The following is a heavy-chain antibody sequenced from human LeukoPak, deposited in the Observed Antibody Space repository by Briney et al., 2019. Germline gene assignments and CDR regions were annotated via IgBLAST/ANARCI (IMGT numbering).Heavy chain of an antibody. D-gene: IGHD3-10*01. V-gene: IGHV3-23*01. J-gene: IGHJ4*02. CDR1: GFTFSSYA. Sequence: GGSLRLSCAASGFTFSSYARSWVRQAPGKGLEWVSAISGSGGSTYYADSVKGRFTISRDNSKNTLYLQMNSLRAEDTAVYYCAKDSLVRGVYPPDYWGQGTLVTVSS. CDR2: ISGSGGST. CDR3: AKDSLVRGVYPPDY.